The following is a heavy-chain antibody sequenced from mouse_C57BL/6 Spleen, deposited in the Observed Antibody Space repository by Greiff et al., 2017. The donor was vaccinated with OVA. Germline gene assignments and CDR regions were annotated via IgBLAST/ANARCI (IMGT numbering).Heavy chain of an antibody. V-gene: IGHV1-18*01. Sequence: EVQLQQSGPELVKPGASVKIPCKASGYTFTDYNMDWVKQSHGKSLEWIGDINPNNGGTIYNQKFKGKATLTVDKSSSTAYMELRSLTSEDTAVYYCARTDYYGSRRVFDYWGQGTTLTVSS. D-gene: IGHD1-1*01. CDR1: GYTFTDYN. CDR3: ARTDYYGSRRVFDY. CDR2: INPNNGGT. J-gene: IGHJ2*01.